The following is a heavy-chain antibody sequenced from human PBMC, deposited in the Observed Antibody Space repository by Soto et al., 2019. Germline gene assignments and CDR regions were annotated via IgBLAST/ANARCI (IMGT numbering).Heavy chain of an antibody. CDR1: GFTFSSYA. D-gene: IGHD3-10*01. J-gene: IGHJ5*02. Sequence: PGGSLRLSCAASGFTFSSYAMSWVRQAPGKGLEWVSAISGSGGSTYYADSVKGRFTISRDNSKNTLYLQMNSLRAEDTAVYYCAKEIPFVLLWPSWFDPWGQGTLVTVSS. CDR3: AKEIPFVLLWPSWFDP. CDR2: ISGSGGST. V-gene: IGHV3-23*01.